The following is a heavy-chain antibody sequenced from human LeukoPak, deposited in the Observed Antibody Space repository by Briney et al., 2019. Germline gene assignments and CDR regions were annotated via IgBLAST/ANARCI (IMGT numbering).Heavy chain of an antibody. CDR2: ISGSGGST. J-gene: IGHJ4*02. D-gene: IGHD4-17*01. CDR1: GFTFSSYA. CDR3: ARGRTTVTTYYFDY. Sequence: GGSLRLSCAASGFTFSSYAMSWVRQAPGKGLEWVSAISGSGGSTYYADSVKGRFTISRDNSKNTLYLQMNSLRADDTAVYYCARGRTTVTTYYFDYWGQGTLVTVSS. V-gene: IGHV3-23*01.